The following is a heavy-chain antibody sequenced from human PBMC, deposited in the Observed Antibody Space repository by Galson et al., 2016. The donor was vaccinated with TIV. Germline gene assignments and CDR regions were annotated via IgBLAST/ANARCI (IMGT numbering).Heavy chain of an antibody. D-gene: IGHD2-2*01. CDR2: IKQDGSES. CDR1: GFTFSTYW. J-gene: IGHJ4*02. V-gene: IGHV3-7*01. Sequence: SLRLSCAASGFTFSTYWMSWVRQAPGKGLEWVGNIKQDGSESYYVDSVRGRFIISRDNAKNSVYLQMNSLRAEDTAVYYCVRKDQVADFCSTTSCSHDYWGQGTLVTVSS. CDR3: VRKDQVADFCSTTSCSHDY.